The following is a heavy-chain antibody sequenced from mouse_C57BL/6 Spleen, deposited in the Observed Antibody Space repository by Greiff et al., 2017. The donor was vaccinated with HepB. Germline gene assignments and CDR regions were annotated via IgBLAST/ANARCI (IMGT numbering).Heavy chain of an antibody. CDR2: IDPEDGET. Sequence: EVQLVESGAELVKPGASVKLSCTASGFNIKDYYMHWVKQRTEQGLEWIGRIDPEDGETKYAPKFQGKATITADTSSNTAYLQLSSLTSEDTAVYYCASYYGSSYLYYFDDWGQGTTLTVSS. V-gene: IGHV14-2*01. D-gene: IGHD1-1*01. J-gene: IGHJ2*01. CDR1: GFNIKDYY. CDR3: ASYYGSSYLYYFDD.